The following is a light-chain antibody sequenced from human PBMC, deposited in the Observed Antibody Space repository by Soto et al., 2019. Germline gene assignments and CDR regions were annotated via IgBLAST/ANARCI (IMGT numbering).Light chain of an antibody. CDR3: SSYTSSSTWV. V-gene: IGLV2-14*01. Sequence: QSALTQPASVSGSPGQSITISCTGTSSDVGIYNYASWYQQHPGKAPKLMIYEVSNRPSGVSNRFSGSKSGNTASLTISGLQAEDEADYYCSSYTSSSTWVFGGGTKLTVL. J-gene: IGLJ3*02. CDR1: SSDVGIYNY. CDR2: EVS.